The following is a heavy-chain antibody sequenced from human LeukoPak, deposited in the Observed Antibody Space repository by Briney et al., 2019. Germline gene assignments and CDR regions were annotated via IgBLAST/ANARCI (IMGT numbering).Heavy chain of an antibody. D-gene: IGHD3-22*01. CDR2: INPNSGGT. CDR1: GYTFTGYY. Sequence: ASVKVSCKASGYTFTGYYMHWVRQAPGQGLEWMGWINPNSGGTNYAQKFQGRVTMTRDTSISTAYMELSRLRSDDTAVYYCARFSRIQWLPPFARDAFDIWGQGTMVTVSS. V-gene: IGHV1-2*02. CDR3: ARFSRIQWLPPFARDAFDI. J-gene: IGHJ3*02.